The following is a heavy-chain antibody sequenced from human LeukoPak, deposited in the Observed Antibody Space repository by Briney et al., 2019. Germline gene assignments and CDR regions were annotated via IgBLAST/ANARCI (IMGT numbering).Heavy chain of an antibody. CDR3: ARESYSSSWYYFDY. CDR2: INPNSGGT. D-gene: IGHD6-13*01. V-gene: IGHV1-2*02. J-gene: IGHJ4*02. CDR1: GYTFTGNY. Sequence: ASVKVSCKASGYTFTGNYMHWVRQAPGQGLEWMGWINPNSGGTNYAQKFQGRVTMTRDTSISTAYMELSRLRSDDTAVYYCARESYSSSWYYFDYWGQGTLVTVSS.